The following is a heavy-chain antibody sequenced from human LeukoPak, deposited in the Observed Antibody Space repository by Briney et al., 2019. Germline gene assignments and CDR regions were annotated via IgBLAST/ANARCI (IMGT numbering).Heavy chain of an antibody. CDR3: ARRNYYYYGMDV. V-gene: IGHV4-39*01. CDR1: GGSISSSSYY. Sequence: PSETLSLTCTVSGGSISSSSYYWGWIRQPPGKGLEWIGSIYYSGSTYYNPSLKSRVTISVDTSKNQFSLKLSSVTAAVTAVYYCARRNYYYYGMDVWGQGTTVTVSS. CDR2: IYYSGST. J-gene: IGHJ6*02.